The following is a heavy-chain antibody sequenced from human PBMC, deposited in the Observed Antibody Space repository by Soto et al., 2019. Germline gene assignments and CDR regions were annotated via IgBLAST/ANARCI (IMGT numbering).Heavy chain of an antibody. J-gene: IGHJ5*01. V-gene: IGHV6-1*01. Sequence: QVQLQQSGPGLVKPSQTLSLTCAISGDSVSGNSVTWNWIRQSPSRGLEWLGSTYYRSKWYSDYAVSVKSRVTINPDTSKNQFSLQLNSVTPEDTAVYFCVRLIGNSWLDSWGQGTLVTVSS. D-gene: IGHD2-8*01. CDR1: GDSVSGNSVT. CDR3: VRLIGNSWLDS. CDR2: TYYRSKWYS.